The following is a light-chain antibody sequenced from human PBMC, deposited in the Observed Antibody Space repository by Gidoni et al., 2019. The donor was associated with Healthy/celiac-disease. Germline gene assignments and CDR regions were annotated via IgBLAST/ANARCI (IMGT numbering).Light chain of an antibody. V-gene: IGKV4-1*01. CDR2: WAS. Sequence: DIVMTQSPDSLAVSLGERATINCKSSQSVLYSSNNKNYLAWYQPKPGQPPKLLIYWASTRESGVPDRFSGSGSGTGFTLTISSLQAEDVAVYYCQQYYSTHRTFGQXTKVEIK. J-gene: IGKJ1*01. CDR3: QQYYSTHRT. CDR1: QSVLYSSNNKNY.